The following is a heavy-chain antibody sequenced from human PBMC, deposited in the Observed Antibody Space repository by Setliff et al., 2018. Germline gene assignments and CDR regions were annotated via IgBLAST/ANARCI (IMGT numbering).Heavy chain of an antibody. V-gene: IGHV4-59*11. J-gene: IGHJ2*01. CDR1: GGSISSHY. CDR3: ARNPDFLQYSFDL. Sequence: ASETLSLTCTVSGGSISSHYWSWIRQPPGKGLEWIGSINYYGSIFDDGTTYSTYYNPSLKSRATISIDTSKSQFSLKLSSMTAADTALYYCARNPDFLQYSFDLWGRGTLVTVSS. D-gene: IGHD5-12*01. CDR2: INYYGSIFDDGTTYST.